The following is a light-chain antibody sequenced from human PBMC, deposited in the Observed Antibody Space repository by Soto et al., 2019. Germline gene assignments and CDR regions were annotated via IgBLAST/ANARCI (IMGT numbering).Light chain of an antibody. CDR1: QIVSGIY. V-gene: IGKV3-20*01. CDR2: GAS. CDR3: QQYGSSHYT. Sequence: ESAWTSAVGAVLKTSRERATLSCRASQIVSGIYLAWYQQKPGQAPRLLIYGASSRATGIPDRFSGSVYGTDFTLTISRLDPADLAVYYSQQYGSSHYTFGQET. J-gene: IGKJ2*01.